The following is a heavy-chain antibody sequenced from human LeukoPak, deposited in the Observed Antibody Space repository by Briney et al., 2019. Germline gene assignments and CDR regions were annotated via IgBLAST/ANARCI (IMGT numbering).Heavy chain of an antibody. D-gene: IGHD6-13*01. V-gene: IGHV3-23*01. Sequence: RGSLRVYCAASGFTFSSYAMSWVRQAPGKGLEWVSAISGTGGSTYYADSVKGRFTISRDNSKNTLYLQMNRLRAADTAVYYCAKDLRAAAAPLFIDFWGQGTLVPVSS. CDR1: GFTFSSYA. CDR3: AKDLRAAAAPLFIDF. J-gene: IGHJ4*02. CDR2: ISGTGGST.